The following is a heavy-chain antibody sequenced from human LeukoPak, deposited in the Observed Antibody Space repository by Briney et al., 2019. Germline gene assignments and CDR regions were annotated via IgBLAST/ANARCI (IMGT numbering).Heavy chain of an antibody. CDR2: INPNSGGT. D-gene: IGHD6-19*01. V-gene: IGHV1-2*02. Sequence: GASVKVSCKASGYTFTGYYMHWVRQAPGQGLEWMGWINPNSGGTNCAQKFQGRVTMTRDTSISTAYMELSRLRSDDTAVYYCAREISGEYYFDYWGQGTLVTVSS. J-gene: IGHJ4*02. CDR1: GYTFTGYY. CDR3: AREISGEYYFDY.